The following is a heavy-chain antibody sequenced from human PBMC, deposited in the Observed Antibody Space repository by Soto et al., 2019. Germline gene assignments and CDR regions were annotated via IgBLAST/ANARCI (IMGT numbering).Heavy chain of an antibody. CDR2: ISGSGGST. CDR3: AKDQVPWKDYYYMDV. J-gene: IGHJ6*03. Sequence: PGGSLRLSCAASGFTFSSYAMSWVRQAPGKGLEWVSAISGSGGSTYYADSVKGRFTISRDNSKNTLYLQMNSLRAEDTAVYYCAKDQVPWKDYYYMDVWGKGTTVTVSS. V-gene: IGHV3-23*01. CDR1: GFTFSSYA. D-gene: IGHD1-1*01.